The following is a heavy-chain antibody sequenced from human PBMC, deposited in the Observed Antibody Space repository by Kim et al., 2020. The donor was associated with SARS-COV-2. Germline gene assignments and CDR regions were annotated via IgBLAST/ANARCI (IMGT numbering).Heavy chain of an antibody. Sequence: GRFTISRDNAKNTLYLQMNSLRAADTAVYYCAKENRRPPQWLVRVRWFDPWGQGTLVTVSS. J-gene: IGHJ5*02. D-gene: IGHD6-19*01. V-gene: IGHV3-23*01. CDR3: AKENRRPPQWLVRVRWFDP.